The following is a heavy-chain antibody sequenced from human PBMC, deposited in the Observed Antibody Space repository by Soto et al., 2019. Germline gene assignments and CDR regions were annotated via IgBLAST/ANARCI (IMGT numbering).Heavy chain of an antibody. CDR3: ARDRLDIVLVPAAFDY. J-gene: IGHJ4*02. Sequence: GASVKVSCKASGYTFTSYGISWVRQAPGQGLEWMGWISAYNGNTNYAQKLQGRVTMTTDTSTSTAYMELRSLRSDDTAVYYCARDRLDIVLVPAAFDYWGQGTLVTVSS. D-gene: IGHD2-2*01. CDR1: GYTFTSYG. V-gene: IGHV1-18*01. CDR2: ISAYNGNT.